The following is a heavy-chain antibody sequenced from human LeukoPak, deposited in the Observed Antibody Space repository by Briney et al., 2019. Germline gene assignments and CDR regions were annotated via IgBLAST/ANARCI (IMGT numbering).Heavy chain of an antibody. J-gene: IGHJ4*02. Sequence: GGSLRLSCVAPGFTFSSYEMNWVRQAPGKGLEWLSYISSSGSTIFYADSVRGRFTTSRDNARNSLYLQMNSLRAEDTALYYCTRPPTFGRGGYPFDYWGQGTLVTVSS. CDR2: ISSSGSTI. CDR1: GFTFSSYE. CDR3: TRPPTFGRGGYPFDY. V-gene: IGHV3-48*03. D-gene: IGHD2-15*01.